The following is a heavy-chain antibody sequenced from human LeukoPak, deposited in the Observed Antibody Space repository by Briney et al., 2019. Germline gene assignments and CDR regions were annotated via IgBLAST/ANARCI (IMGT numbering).Heavy chain of an antibody. V-gene: IGHV1-8*01. CDR3: VRDGEGVAISVNYWFDP. CDR2: MNPNNGNT. Sequence: ASMKVSCKASGFTFTSYDINWVRQTTGQGLEWMGWMNPNNGNTGYAQKFQGRVTMTRDTSISTAYMELRSLRSEDTAMYYCVRDGEGVAISVNYWFDPWGQGTLVTVSS. CDR1: GFTFTSYD. J-gene: IGHJ5*02. D-gene: IGHD3-10*01.